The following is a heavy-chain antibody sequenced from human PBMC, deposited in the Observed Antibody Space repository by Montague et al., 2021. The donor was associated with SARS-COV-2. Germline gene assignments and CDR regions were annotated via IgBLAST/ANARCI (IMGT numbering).Heavy chain of an antibody. CDR2: IYHSGST. V-gene: IGHV4-4*02. CDR3: ARRPLGYYYYGMDV. CDR1: GGSISSSNW. J-gene: IGHJ6*02. Sequence: SETLSLTCAVSGGSISSSNWWSWVRQPPGKGLEWIGDIYHSGSTNYNPSLKSRVTISVDRSKNQFSLKLSSVTAADTAVYYCARRPLGYYYYGMDVWGQGTTVTVSS.